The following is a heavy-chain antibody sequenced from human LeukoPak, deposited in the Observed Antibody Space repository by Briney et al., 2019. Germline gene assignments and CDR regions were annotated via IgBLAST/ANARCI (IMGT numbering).Heavy chain of an antibody. J-gene: IGHJ6*02. CDR3: ARGVDPFYCSGGSCYSSYYYYGMDV. D-gene: IGHD2-15*01. V-gene: IGHV1-46*01. Sequence: ASVKVSCKASGYTFTSYYMHWVRQAPGQGLEWMGIINPSGGSTSYAQKFQGRVTMTRDTSTSTVYMELSSLRSEDTAVYYCARGVDPFYCSGGSCYSSYYYYGMDVWGQGTTVTVSS. CDR1: GYTFTSYY. CDR2: INPSGGST.